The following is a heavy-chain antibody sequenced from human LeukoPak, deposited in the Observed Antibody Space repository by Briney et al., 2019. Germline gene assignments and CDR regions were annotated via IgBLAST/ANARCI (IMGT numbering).Heavy chain of an antibody. CDR2: ISSGSLTI. CDR3: AREAITGHREFDY. V-gene: IGHV3-48*01. Sequence: GGSLRLSCAASGFTFSSYSMNWVRQAPGKGLELVSYISSGSLTIYYADSVKGRFTISRDNAKNSLYLHMNSLRAEDTAVYYCAREAITGHREFDYWGQGTLVTVSS. D-gene: IGHD1-20*01. J-gene: IGHJ4*02. CDR1: GFTFSSYS.